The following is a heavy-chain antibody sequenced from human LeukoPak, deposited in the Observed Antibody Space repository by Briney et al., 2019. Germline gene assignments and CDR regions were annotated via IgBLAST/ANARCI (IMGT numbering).Heavy chain of an antibody. CDR2: IYYSGST. CDR1: GGSISSSSYY. V-gene: IGHV4-39*07. D-gene: IGHD3-22*01. Sequence: PSETLSLTCTVSGGSISSSSYYWGWIRQPPGKGLEWIGSIYYSGSTYYNPSLKSRVTISVDTSKNQFSLKLSSVTAADTAVYYCARDRGYYYDSSGQRPPFDYWGQGTLVTVSS. J-gene: IGHJ4*02. CDR3: ARDRGYYYDSSGQRPPFDY.